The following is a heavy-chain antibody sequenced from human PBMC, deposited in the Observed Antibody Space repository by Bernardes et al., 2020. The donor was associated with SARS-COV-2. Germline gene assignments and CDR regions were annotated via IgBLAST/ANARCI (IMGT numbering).Heavy chain of an antibody. J-gene: IGHJ4*02. Sequence: VEPLFLSCAASGFTFSSYEMNWVRQAPGKGLEWVSYISSSGSTIYYADSVKGRFTISRDNAKNSLYLQMNSLRAEDTAVYYCASYSSLSPGEYYFDYWGQGTLVIVSS. D-gene: IGHD3-22*01. V-gene: IGHV3-48*03. CDR2: ISSSGSTI. CDR1: GFTFSSYE. CDR3: ASYSSLSPGEYYFDY.